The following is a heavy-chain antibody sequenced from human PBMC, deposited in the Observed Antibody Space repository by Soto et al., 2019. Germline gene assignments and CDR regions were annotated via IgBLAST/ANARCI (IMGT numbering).Heavy chain of an antibody. D-gene: IGHD3-22*01. J-gene: IGHJ3*02. Sequence: ASVKVSCKASGSTFSNYAISWVRQAPGQGLEWMGGIIPIFGTANYAQKFQGRVTITADESTSTAYMELSSLRSEDTAVYYCARANDSSGYYYGDAFVIWGQGTMVTVSS. CDR2: IIPIFGTA. V-gene: IGHV1-69*13. CDR3: ARANDSSGYYYGDAFVI. CDR1: GSTFSNYA.